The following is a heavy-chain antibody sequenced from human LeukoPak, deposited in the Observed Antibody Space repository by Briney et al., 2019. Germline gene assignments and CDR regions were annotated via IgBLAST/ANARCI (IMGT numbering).Heavy chain of an antibody. V-gene: IGHV1-69*13. Sequence: SVKVSCKASGYTFTSYGISWVRQAPGQGFEWMGGITPIFGTANFAQKFQGRVSITADESTSTAFMELSSLRSEDAAVYYCAREWGLESSGYYYAYWGQGTLVTVSS. D-gene: IGHD3-22*01. CDR2: ITPIFGTA. J-gene: IGHJ4*02. CDR3: AREWGLESSGYYYAY. CDR1: GYTFTSYG.